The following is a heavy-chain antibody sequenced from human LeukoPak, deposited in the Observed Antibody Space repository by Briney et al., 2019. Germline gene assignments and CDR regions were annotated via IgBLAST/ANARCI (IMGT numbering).Heavy chain of an antibody. J-gene: IGHJ6*03. V-gene: IGHV3-30*02. CDR3: ASWGRGEDISCYYYYYMDV. D-gene: IGHD2-15*01. CDR2: IRYDGSNK. Sequence: GGSLRLSCAASGFTFSSYGMHWVRQAPGKGLEWVAFIRYDGSNKYYAASVKGRFTTSRDNSKNTLNLQMNSLRAEDTAVYYCASWGRGEDISCYYYYYMDVWGKGTTVTVSS. CDR1: GFTFSSYG.